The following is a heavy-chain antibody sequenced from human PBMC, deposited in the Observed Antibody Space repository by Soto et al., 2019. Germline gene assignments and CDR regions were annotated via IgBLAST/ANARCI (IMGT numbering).Heavy chain of an antibody. V-gene: IGHV3-23*01. Sequence: PGGSLRLSCAASGFTFSSYAMSWVRQAPGKGLEWVSAISGSGGSTYYADSVKGRFTISRDNSKNTLYLQMNSLRAEDTAVYYCAKPKREPGVPAAISYYYYGMDVWGQGTTVTVSS. CDR2: ISGSGGST. CDR3: AKPKREPGVPAAISYYYYGMDV. J-gene: IGHJ6*02. D-gene: IGHD2-2*02. CDR1: GFTFSSYA.